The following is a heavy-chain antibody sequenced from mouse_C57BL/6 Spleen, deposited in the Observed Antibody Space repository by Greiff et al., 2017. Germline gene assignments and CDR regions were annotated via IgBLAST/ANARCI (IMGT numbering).Heavy chain of an antibody. CDR3: ARLVYAMDY. J-gene: IGHJ4*01. CDR2: INPNNGGT. V-gene: IGHV1-26*01. Sequence: EVQLQQSGPELVKPGASVKISCKASGYTFTDYYMNWVKQSHGKSLEWIGDINPNNGGTSYNQKFKGKATLTVDKSSSTAYMELRSLTSEESAVYYCARLVYAMDYWGQGTSVTVSS. CDR1: GYTFTDYY.